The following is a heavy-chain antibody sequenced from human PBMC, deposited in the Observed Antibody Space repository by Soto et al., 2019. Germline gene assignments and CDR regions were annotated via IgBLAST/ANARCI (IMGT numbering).Heavy chain of an antibody. V-gene: IGHV2-5*02. Sequence: SGPTLVNPTQTLTLTCTFSGFSLSTSGVGVGWIRQPPGKALEWLAVIYWDDDKRYSPSLKNRLTITKDTSKNHVVLTMTNMAPEDTATYYCAHMRAAKFDYWGQGTLVTVSS. CDR1: GFSLSTSGVG. J-gene: IGHJ4*02. D-gene: IGHD2-15*01. CDR2: IYWDDDK. CDR3: AHMRAAKFDY.